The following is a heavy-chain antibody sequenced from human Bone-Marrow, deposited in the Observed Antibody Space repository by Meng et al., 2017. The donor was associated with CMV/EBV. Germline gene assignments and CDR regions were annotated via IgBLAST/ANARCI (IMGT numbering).Heavy chain of an antibody. J-gene: IGHJ6*02. Sequence: SVKVSCKASGYTFTSYDINWVRQAPGQGLEWMGGIIPILGIANYAQKFQGRVTITADKSTSTAYMELSSLRSEDTAVYYCARAGPTYTSPVDVWGQGNTVPVSS. CDR3: ARAGPTYTSPVDV. CDR2: IIPILGIA. CDR1: GYTFTSYD. V-gene: IGHV1-69*10.